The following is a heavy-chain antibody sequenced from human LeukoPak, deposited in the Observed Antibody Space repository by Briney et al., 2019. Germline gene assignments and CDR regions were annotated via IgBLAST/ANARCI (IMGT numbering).Heavy chain of an antibody. V-gene: IGHV3-21*01. D-gene: IGHD1-1*01. CDR2: ISSTSSYM. J-gene: IGHJ3*02. Sequence: GGSLRLSCAASGFTFSSYSMNWVRQAPGKGLEWVPFISSTSSYMYYADSVKGRFSISRDNAKNSLYLLMNSLRAEDTAVYYCARSYNWNDVEAFDIWGQGTMVTVSS. CDR1: GFTFSSYS. CDR3: ARSYNWNDVEAFDI.